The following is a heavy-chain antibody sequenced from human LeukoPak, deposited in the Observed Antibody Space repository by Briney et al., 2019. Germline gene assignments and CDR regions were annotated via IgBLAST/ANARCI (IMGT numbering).Heavy chain of an antibody. J-gene: IGHJ6*03. V-gene: IGHV4-59*01. CDR1: DGSLSSYY. CDR2: IYYSGST. D-gene: IGHD3-3*01. CDR3: ARAVYYDFWSGYYGVGYYYYYMDV. Sequence: PSETLSLTCTVSDGSLSSYYWSCIRQPPGKGLEWIVHIYYSGSTNYNPSLKSRVTISLDTSKNQFSLKLSSVTAADTAVYYCARAVYYDFWSGYYGVGYYYYYMDVWGKGTTVTVSS.